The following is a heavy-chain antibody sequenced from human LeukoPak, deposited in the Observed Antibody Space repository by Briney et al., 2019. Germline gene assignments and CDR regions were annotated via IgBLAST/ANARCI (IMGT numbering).Heavy chain of an antibody. V-gene: IGHV3-7*04. CDR1: GFTFNRYW. Sequence: GGSLRLSCVASGFTFNRYWMIWVRQAPGKGLGWVANLNRDGSEKNYADSVKGRFTIYIDNPKHSLYLQMNSLRDEDTAVYYGARAAYYYDSSGSAFDIWGQGTMVTVSS. CDR3: ARAAYYYDSSGSAFDI. D-gene: IGHD3-22*01. J-gene: IGHJ3*02. CDR2: LNRDGSEK.